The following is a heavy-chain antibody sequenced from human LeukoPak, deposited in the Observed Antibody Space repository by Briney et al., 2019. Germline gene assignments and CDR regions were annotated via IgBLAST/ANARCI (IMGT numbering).Heavy chain of an antibody. CDR3: ARKAPLNWFDP. J-gene: IGHJ5*02. V-gene: IGHV4-59*08. CDR1: GGSISSYY. CDR2: IYYSGST. Sequence: SETLSLTCTVSGGSISSYYWSWIRQPPGKGLVWIGYIYYSGSTNYNPSLKSRVTTSVDTSKNQFSLKLSSVTAADTAVYYCARKAPLNWFDPWGQGTLVTVSS.